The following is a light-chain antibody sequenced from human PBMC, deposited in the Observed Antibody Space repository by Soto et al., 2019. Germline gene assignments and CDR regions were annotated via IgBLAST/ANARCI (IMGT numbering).Light chain of an antibody. J-gene: IGKJ1*01. V-gene: IGKV3-11*01. CDR1: KSVSSY. Sequence: EIVLTQSPATLSLSPGERATLSCRASKSVSSYLAWYQQKPGQTPRLLIYDASNRATDIPARFSGSGSGTDFTLTISSLEPEDFAVYYCQQRSNWPVTFGQGTKVDIK. CDR2: DAS. CDR3: QQRSNWPVT.